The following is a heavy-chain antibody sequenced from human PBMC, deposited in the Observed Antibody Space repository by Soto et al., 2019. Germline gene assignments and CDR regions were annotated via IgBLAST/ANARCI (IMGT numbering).Heavy chain of an antibody. CDR3: ARESYGSGSHFDD. V-gene: IGHV3-30-3*01. Sequence: QVQLVESGGGVVQPGRSLRLSCAASGFTFSSYAMHWVRQAPGKGLEWVAVISYDGSNKYYADSVKGRFTISRDNSKNTLYLQMNSLRAEDTAVYYCARESYGSGSHFDDWGQGTLVTVAS. J-gene: IGHJ4*02. D-gene: IGHD3-10*01. CDR1: GFTFSSYA. CDR2: ISYDGSNK.